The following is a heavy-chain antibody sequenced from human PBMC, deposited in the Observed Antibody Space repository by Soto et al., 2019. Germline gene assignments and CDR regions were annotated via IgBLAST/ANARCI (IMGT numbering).Heavy chain of an antibody. V-gene: IGHV1-69*13. CDR3: ARGEHYYDILTGPTDY. D-gene: IGHD3-9*01. Sequence: SVKVSCKASGGTFSSYAISWVRQAPGQGLEWMGGIIPIFGTANYAQKFQGRVTITADESTSTAYMELSSLRSEDTAVYYCARGEHYYDILTGPTDYWGQGTLVTVSS. CDR2: IIPIFGTA. CDR1: GGTFSSYA. J-gene: IGHJ4*02.